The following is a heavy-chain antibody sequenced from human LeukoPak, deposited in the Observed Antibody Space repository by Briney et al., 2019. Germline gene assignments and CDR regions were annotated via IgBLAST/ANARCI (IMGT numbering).Heavy chain of an antibody. Sequence: PGGSLRISCAASGFTFSSYAMSWVRQAPGKGLEWVSAISGSGGSTYYADSVKGRFTISRDNSKNTLYLQMNSLRAEDTAVYYCAKGTAMVTTFDYWGQGTLVTVSS. D-gene: IGHD5-18*01. J-gene: IGHJ4*02. CDR2: ISGSGGST. V-gene: IGHV3-23*01. CDR1: GFTFSSYA. CDR3: AKGTAMVTTFDY.